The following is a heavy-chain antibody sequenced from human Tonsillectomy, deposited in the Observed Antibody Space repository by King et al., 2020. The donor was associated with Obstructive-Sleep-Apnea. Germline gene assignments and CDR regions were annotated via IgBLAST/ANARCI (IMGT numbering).Heavy chain of an antibody. CDR3: ASMVEMATNYFDY. J-gene: IGHJ4*02. D-gene: IGHD5-24*01. CDR1: GASISSFY. CDR2: IYYSGST. Sequence: QLQESGPGLVKPSETLSLTCTVSGASISSFYWSWILQPPGKGLEWIGYIYYSGSTSYNPSLKGRVTMSVDTSKDRFSLKLSSVTAADTAVYYCASMVEMATNYFDYWGQGTLVTVSS. V-gene: IGHV4-59*01.